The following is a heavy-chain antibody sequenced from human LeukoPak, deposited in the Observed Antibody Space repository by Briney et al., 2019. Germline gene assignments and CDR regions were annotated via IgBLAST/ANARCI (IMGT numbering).Heavy chain of an antibody. D-gene: IGHD6-19*01. CDR3: TRVLGQVVAGTAFDM. CDR2: ITPYNGNT. Sequence: GASVKVSCKTSGYTFTDFGINWVRHAPGQGLEWLGWITPYNGNTNHLQNLQGRITMTTDTSTSTAYLELRSLTSDDTAVYYCTRVLGQVVAGTAFDMWGQGTMVIVSS. J-gene: IGHJ3*02. CDR1: GYTFTDFG. V-gene: IGHV1-18*01.